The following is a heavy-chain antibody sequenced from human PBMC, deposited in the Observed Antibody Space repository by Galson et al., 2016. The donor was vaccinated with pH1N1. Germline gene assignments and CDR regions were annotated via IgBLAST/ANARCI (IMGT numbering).Heavy chain of an antibody. CDR1: GGTFSSYA. Sequence: SVKVSCKAFGGTFSSYAITWVRQAPGQGLEWMGGVIPVFGTTNYAPKFQGRVTITAGESMSTAYMELSSLKSEDTAVYYCAKWSSGDFVFDKWGQGTLVTVSA. J-gene: IGHJ4*02. CDR2: VIPVFGTT. CDR3: AKWSSGDFVFDK. V-gene: IGHV1-69*13. D-gene: IGHD2-21*02.